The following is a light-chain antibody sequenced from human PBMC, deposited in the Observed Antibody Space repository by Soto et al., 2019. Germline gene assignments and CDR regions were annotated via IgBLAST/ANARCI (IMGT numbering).Light chain of an antibody. CDR1: QDISNY. J-gene: IGKJ4*01. Sequence: DLQMTQSPSSLSASVGDRVTITCQARQDISNYLNWYQQKPGKAPKLLIYDASNLETGVPSRFSGSVSGTDFTFTISSLQPEDIATYYCQQYDNLPLTFGGGTKVEIK. CDR2: DAS. V-gene: IGKV1-33*01. CDR3: QQYDNLPLT.